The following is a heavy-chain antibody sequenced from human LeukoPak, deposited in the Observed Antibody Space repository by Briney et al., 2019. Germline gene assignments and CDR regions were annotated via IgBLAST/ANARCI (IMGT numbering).Heavy chain of an antibody. CDR2: ISLSGSYM. V-gene: IGHV3-21*06. CDR3: ARENILEDTSTVDY. Sequence: GGSLKLSCAASGFTFSRFNMNWVRQAPGKGLEWVSFISLSGSYMYYADSVKGRFTITRDNARNSLYLQMDSLRAEDTAVYYCARENILEDTSTVDYWGQGTLVTVSS. J-gene: IGHJ4*02. CDR1: GFTFSRFN. D-gene: IGHD5-12*01.